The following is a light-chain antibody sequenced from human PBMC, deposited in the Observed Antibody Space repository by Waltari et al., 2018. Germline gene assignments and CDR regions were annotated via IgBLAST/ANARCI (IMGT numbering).Light chain of an antibody. CDR1: QSVSSS. V-gene: IGKV3-11*01. J-gene: IGKJ4*01. CDR3: QHRSNWPSLT. Sequence: EIVLTQSPATLSLSPGERATLSFRASQSVSSSLAWYQQKGGQAPRLLIYDASNRAAGIPARFSGSGSGTDFTLTISSLEPEDFTVYYCQHRSNWPSLTFGGGTKVEI. CDR2: DAS.